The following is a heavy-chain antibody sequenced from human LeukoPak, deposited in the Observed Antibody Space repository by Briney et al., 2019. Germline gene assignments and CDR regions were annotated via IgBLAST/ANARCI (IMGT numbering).Heavy chain of an antibody. J-gene: IGHJ6*03. CDR3: ARVSDIVVVPAARKGYYYMDV. Sequence: PGGSLRLSCAASGFTFSSYSMNWVRQAPGKGLEWVSSISSSSSYIYYADSVKGRFTISRDNAKNSLYLQMNSLRAEDTAVYYCARVSDIVVVPAARKGYYYMDVWGKGTTVTVSS. CDR1: GFTFSSYS. V-gene: IGHV3-21*01. D-gene: IGHD2-2*01. CDR2: ISSSSSYI.